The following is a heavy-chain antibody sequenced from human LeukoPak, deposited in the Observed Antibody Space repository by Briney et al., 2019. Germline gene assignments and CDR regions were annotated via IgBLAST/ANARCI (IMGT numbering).Heavy chain of an antibody. V-gene: IGHV3-74*01. CDR1: GFTFSSYW. D-gene: IGHD5-24*01. J-gene: IGHJ4*02. CDR2: INGDGSST. Sequence: TGGSLRLSCAASGFTFSSYWMHWVRQAPGKGLVWVSRINGDGSSTSYADSVNGRFTISRDNAKNTLYLQMNSLRAEDTAVYYCASASRDGYFYWGQGILVTVSS. CDR3: ASASRDGYFY.